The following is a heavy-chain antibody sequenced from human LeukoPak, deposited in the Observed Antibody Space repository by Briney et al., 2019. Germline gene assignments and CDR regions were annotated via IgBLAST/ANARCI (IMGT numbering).Heavy chain of an antibody. J-gene: IGHJ6*02. CDR3: ARDTRDYGMDV. V-gene: IGHV1-18*01. CDR2: ISCYTGNT. Sequence: ASVNVSCEASGYTFDSYGISWVRQAPGQGLEWMGWISCYTGNTNRAQKFQDRVTMTMDTSTTTVYMELRSLRSDDAAVYYCARDTRDYGMDVWGQGTTVTVSS. D-gene: IGHD1-26*01. CDR1: GYTFDSYG.